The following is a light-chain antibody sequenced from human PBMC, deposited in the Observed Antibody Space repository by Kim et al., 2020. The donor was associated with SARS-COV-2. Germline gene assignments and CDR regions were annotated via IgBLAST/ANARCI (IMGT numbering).Light chain of an antibody. Sequence: EIVLTQSPGTLSLSPGEGATLSCRASQSVSSTYLAWYQQKSGQAPRLLIYGTSNRATGIPDRFSGSGSGTDFTLTISRLEPEDFAVYYCQQYSTSPRTFGGGTKVDIK. V-gene: IGKV3-20*01. CDR1: QSVSSTY. CDR3: QQYSTSPRT. CDR2: GTS. J-gene: IGKJ4*02.